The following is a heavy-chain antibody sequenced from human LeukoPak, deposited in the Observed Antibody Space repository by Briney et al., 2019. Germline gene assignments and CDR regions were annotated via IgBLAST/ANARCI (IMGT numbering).Heavy chain of an antibody. CDR1: GGSISSYY. J-gene: IGHJ5*02. CDR2: IYYSGST. CDR3: ARSGYSYGYPGWFDP. Sequence: SETLSLTCTVSGGSISSYYWSWIRQPPGKGLEWIGYIYYSGSTNYNPSLKSRVTISVDTSKSQFSLKLSSATAADTAVYYCARSGYSYGYPGWFDPWGQGTLVTVSS. D-gene: IGHD5-18*01. V-gene: IGHV4-59*01.